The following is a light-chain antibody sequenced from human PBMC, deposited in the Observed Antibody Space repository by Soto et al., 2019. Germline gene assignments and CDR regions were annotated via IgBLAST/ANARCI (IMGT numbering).Light chain of an antibody. CDR3: QHYNSYSEP. V-gene: IGKV1-5*03. CDR1: QTISSW. CDR2: KAS. Sequence: DIQMTQSPSTLSGSVGDRVTITCRASQTISSWLAWYQQKPGKAPKLLIYKASTLKSGVPSRFSGSGSGTEFTLTISSLQPDDFATYYCQHYNSYSEPFGQGPKVDIK. J-gene: IGKJ1*01.